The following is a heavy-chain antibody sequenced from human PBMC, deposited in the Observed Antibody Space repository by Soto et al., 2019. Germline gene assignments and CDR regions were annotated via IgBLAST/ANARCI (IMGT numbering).Heavy chain of an antibody. D-gene: IGHD4-4*01. Sequence: PSETLSLTCTVSGGSISSSSYYWGWIRQPPGKGLEWIGSIYYSGSTYYNPSLKSRVTISVDTSKNQFSLKLSSVTAADTAVYYCARSAYSNPYYWGQGTLVTVYS. CDR2: IYYSGST. CDR1: GGSISSSSYY. V-gene: IGHV4-39*01. J-gene: IGHJ4*02. CDR3: ARSAYSNPYY.